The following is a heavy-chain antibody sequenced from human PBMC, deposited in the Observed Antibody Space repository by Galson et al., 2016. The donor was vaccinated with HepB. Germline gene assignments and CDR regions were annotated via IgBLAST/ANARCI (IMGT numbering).Heavy chain of an antibody. CDR2: IFHTGRV. V-gene: IGHV4-4*02. CDR3: TREGISGDFDY. J-gene: IGHJ4*02. CDR1: GGSISGRNW. D-gene: IGHD2-15*01. Sequence: SETLSLTCAVSGGSISGRNWWSWVRQPPGKGLEWIGEIFHTGRVDYNPSLKSRVVISVDKSKNQFSLELTSVIPADTAVYYCTREGISGDFDYWGQGTLVTVS.